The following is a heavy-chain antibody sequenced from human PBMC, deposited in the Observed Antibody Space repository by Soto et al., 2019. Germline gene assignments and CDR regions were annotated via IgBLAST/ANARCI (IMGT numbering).Heavy chain of an antibody. CDR1: GGSITSSGSA. J-gene: IGHJ4*02. V-gene: IGHV4-39*01. Sequence: QLQLQESGPGLVKPSETLSLTCNASGGSITSSGSAWGWIRQSPGKGLEWIGTIDYSGNIYYIPSLNNRITISVDTSKNQISLKLTSVTAAETAVYYCARHIHNQGFEYYFDSWGQGTLVTVSS. D-gene: IGHD1-1*01. CDR2: IDYSGNI. CDR3: ARHIHNQGFEYYFDS.